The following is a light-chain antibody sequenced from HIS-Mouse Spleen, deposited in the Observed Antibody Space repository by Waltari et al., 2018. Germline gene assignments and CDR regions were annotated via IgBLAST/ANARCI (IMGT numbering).Light chain of an antibody. CDR2: GAS. J-gene: IGKJ2*01. CDR3: QQYNNWPPYT. V-gene: IGKV3-15*01. CDR1: QHVSSH. Sequence: EIVMTQSPATLSVSPGARATLSRRASQHVSSHLAWYQLKPGQPPRLLIDGASTRATGIPARFSGSGSGTEFTLTISSLQSEDFAVYYCQQYNNWPPYTFGQGTKLEIK.